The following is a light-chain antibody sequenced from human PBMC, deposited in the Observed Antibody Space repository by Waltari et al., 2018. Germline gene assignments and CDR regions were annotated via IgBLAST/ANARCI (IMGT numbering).Light chain of an antibody. CDR3: LQRYSWPRT. CDR2: DVS. CDR1: QNVDRE. J-gene: IGKJ2*01. Sequence: EIVLTQSPATLSLSPGASATLPCRASQNVDREVACSQHKPGQPPRLVIYDVSDRATGIPARFSGGGSGTDFTLSISRLEPEDLAVYYCLQRYSWPRTFGQGTKLE. V-gene: IGKV3-11*01.